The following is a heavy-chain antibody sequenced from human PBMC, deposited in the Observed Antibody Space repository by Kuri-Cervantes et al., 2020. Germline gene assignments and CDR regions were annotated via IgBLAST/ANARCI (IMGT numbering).Heavy chain of an antibody. CDR3: ARCYGGNSEAYYGMDV. D-gene: IGHD4-23*01. CDR2: ISGDGDST. Sequence: GESLKISCAGSGFNFNNYAMNWVRQAPGKGLEWVAIISGDGDSTYYSDSVKGRFTISRDNSKNTLYLQMNSLRAEDTAVYYCARCYGGNSEAYYGMDVWGQGTTVTVSS. CDR1: GFNFNNYA. V-gene: IGHV3-23*01. J-gene: IGHJ6*02.